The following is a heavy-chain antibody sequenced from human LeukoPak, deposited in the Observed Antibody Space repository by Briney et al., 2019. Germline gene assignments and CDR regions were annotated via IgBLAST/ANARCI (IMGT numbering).Heavy chain of an antibody. V-gene: IGHV3-23*01. CDR1: GFTFSSYA. Sequence: GGSLRLSCAASGFTFSSYAMSWVRQAPGKGLEWVSGISGSGDNTYYADSVKGRFTISRDNSKNTLYVQVNSLRAEDTAVYYCAKGEQGVDYWGQGTLVTVSS. CDR2: ISGSGDNT. D-gene: IGHD1/OR15-1a*01. J-gene: IGHJ4*02. CDR3: AKGEQGVDY.